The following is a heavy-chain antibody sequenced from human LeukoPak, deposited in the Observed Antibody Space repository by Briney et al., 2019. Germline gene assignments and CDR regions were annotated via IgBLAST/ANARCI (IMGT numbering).Heavy chain of an antibody. Sequence: SETLSLTCTVSGGSISSYYWSWIRQPPGKGLEWIGYIYYSGSTNYNPYLKSRVTISVDTSKNQFSLKLSSVTAADTAVYYCARVNSSSWYGYYMDVWGKGTTVTVSS. CDR3: ARVNSSSWYGYYMDV. V-gene: IGHV4-59*01. CDR2: IYYSGST. CDR1: GGSISSYY. J-gene: IGHJ6*03. D-gene: IGHD6-13*01.